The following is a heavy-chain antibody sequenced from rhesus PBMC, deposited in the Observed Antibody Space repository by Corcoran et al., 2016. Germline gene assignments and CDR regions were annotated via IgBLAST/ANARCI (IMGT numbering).Heavy chain of an antibody. CDR2: IEGNSAST. Sequence: QVKLQQWGEGLVKPSETLSLTCAVYGGSISGYYWSWIRPPPGKGLEWIGNIEGNSASTNDNPALKNRVTISKDTSKNQFSLKLSSVTAADTAVYDCARGGKQRLVSFSLDVWGRGVLVTVSS. D-gene: IGHD6S26*01. J-gene: IGHJ5-2*02. CDR1: GGSISGYY. CDR3: ARGGKQRLVSFSLDV. V-gene: IGHV4-73*01.